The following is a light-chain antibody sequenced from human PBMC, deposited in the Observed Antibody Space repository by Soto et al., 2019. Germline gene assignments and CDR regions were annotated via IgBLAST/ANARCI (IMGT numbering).Light chain of an antibody. CDR2: AAS. V-gene: IGKV1-39*01. J-gene: IGKJ4*01. CDR1: QSISSY. CDR3: QQSYSTRALT. Sequence: DIQMTQPQSSLSASIGYRFTITCRASQSISSYLNWYQQKPGKAPKLLIYAASSLQSGVPSRFSGSGSGTDFTLTISSLQPEDFAPYHCQQSYSTRALTFGGGTKVDVK.